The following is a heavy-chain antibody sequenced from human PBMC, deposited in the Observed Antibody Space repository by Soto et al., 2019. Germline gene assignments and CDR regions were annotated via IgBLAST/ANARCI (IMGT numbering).Heavy chain of an antibody. V-gene: IGHV1-18*01. J-gene: IGHJ4*02. CDR1: GYAFNTYG. Sequence: QVQLMQSGAELTNPGASVKVSCETSGYAFNTYGLSWVRQAPGQGLEGMGWIVADSGNTIYAQKFQGRVTMYRDTSTNTAYMELRSLTSDDSALYYCARVAGYGSGRRRFDFWGQGTRVSVSS. D-gene: IGHD3-10*01. CDR2: IVADSGNT. CDR3: ARVAGYGSGRRRFDF.